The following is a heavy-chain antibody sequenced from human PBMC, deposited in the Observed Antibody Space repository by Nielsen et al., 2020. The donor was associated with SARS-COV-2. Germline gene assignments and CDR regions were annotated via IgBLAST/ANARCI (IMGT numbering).Heavy chain of an antibody. Sequence: GGSLRLSCAASGFTFSSYAMHWVRQAPGKGLEWVSGIGGGGGRTNYADSVKGRFSISRDNSKNTLHLQMNSLRAGDTAIYYCVRSALYSSSSRWFDPWGQGTLVTVSS. CDR2: IGGGGGRT. CDR1: GFTFSSYA. J-gene: IGHJ5*02. D-gene: IGHD6-6*01. V-gene: IGHV3-23*01. CDR3: VRSALYSSSSRWFDP.